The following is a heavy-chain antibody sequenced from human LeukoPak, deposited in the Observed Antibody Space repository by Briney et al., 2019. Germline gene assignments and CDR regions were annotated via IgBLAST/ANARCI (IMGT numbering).Heavy chain of an antibody. D-gene: IGHD6-19*01. V-gene: IGHV4-39*07. CDR2: IFYSGST. Sequence: SETLSLTCTVSSGSISTSNYYWGWVRQPPGKALEWIGNIFYSGSTYYSPSLKSRVTISVDTSKNQFSLKLSSVTAADTAVYYCARYDVGWYYFDYWGQGTLVTVSS. CDR1: SGSISTSNYY. CDR3: ARYDVGWYYFDY. J-gene: IGHJ4*02.